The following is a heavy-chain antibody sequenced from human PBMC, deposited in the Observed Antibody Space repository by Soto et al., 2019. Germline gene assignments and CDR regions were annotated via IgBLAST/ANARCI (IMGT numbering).Heavy chain of an antibody. CDR1: GGSFSGYY. D-gene: IGHD6-25*01. Sequence: QVQLQQWGAGLLKPSETLSLTCAVYGGSFSGYYWSWIRQPPGKGLEWIGEINHSGSTNYNPSLKSRVTISVGTSKNQFSLKLSSVTAADTAVYYCARSGHYYYYMDVWGKGTTVTVSS. CDR2: INHSGST. J-gene: IGHJ6*03. CDR3: ARSGHYYYYMDV. V-gene: IGHV4-34*01.